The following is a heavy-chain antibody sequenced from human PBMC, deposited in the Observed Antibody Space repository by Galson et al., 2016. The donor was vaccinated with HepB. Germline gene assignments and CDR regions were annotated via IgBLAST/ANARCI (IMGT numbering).Heavy chain of an antibody. D-gene: IGHD2-2*01. V-gene: IGHV3-30-3*01. CDR3: ARAPSRRGRGVPGIYQYYAMDV. CDR1: GFIFSSYS. J-gene: IGHJ6*02. Sequence: SLRLSCAASGFIFSSYSLHWVRQAPGKGLEWVAVIFHDGTYKYYADSVEGRFTISRDNSENMLYLQMSSLRSEDTGVYYCARAPSRRGRGVPGIYQYYAMDVWGQGTTVTVSS. CDR2: IFHDGTYK.